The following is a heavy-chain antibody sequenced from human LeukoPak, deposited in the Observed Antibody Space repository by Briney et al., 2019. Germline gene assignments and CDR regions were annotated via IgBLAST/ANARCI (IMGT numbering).Heavy chain of an antibody. Sequence: GGSLRLSCAASGFNFRTYGMGWVRQAAGKGLEWLSGVSASGESTYYADSVKGRFTISRDNSKNTLYLQMNSLRPEDTAVYYCAKLQWGRHDAFDIWGQGIMVTVSS. CDR3: AKLQWGRHDAFDI. V-gene: IGHV3-23*01. CDR1: GFNFRTYG. CDR2: VSASGEST. D-gene: IGHD3-16*01. J-gene: IGHJ3*02.